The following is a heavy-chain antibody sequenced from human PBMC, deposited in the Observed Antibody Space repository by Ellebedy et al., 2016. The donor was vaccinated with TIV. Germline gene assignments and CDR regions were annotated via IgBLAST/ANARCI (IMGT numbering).Heavy chain of an antibody. CDR1: GFTFSRTW. D-gene: IGHD3-16*01. V-gene: IGHV3-7*03. Sequence: PGGSLRLSCTVSGFTFSRTWMSWVRQAPGKGLEWVATIKEDGLNQYHVGSVEGRFTISRDNAKNSLYLEMNSLRADDTALYYCVGGGGWESDYWGQGTLVTVSS. J-gene: IGHJ4*02. CDR2: IKEDGLNQ. CDR3: VGGGGWESDY.